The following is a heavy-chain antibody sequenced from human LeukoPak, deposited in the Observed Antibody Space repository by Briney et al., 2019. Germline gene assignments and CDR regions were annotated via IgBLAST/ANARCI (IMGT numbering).Heavy chain of an antibody. Sequence: GGSLRLSCAASGFTFSSYSMNWVRQAPGKGLEWVSYISSSSSTIYYADSVKGRFTISRDNAKNSLYLQMNSLRAEDTAVYYCARVSYDFWSGYNWFDPWGQGTLVTVSS. V-gene: IGHV3-48*01. CDR1: GFTFSSYS. CDR2: ISSSSSTI. J-gene: IGHJ5*02. CDR3: ARVSYDFWSGYNWFDP. D-gene: IGHD3-3*01.